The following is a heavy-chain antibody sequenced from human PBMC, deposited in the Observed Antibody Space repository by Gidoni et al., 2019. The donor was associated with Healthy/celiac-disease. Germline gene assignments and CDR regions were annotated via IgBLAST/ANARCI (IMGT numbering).Heavy chain of an antibody. CDR3: ASAASYGSGSYYNN. Sequence: EVQLVECGGGVVRHGGCLRLSCAAPGLTCDDYGMNWVRQAPGKGVGWVSGINWNGGSTVYADSVKGRFTISRDNAKNSLYLQMNSLRAEDTALYHCASAASYGSGSYYNNWGQGTLVTVSS. CDR1: GLTCDDYG. D-gene: IGHD3-10*01. J-gene: IGHJ1*01. CDR2: INWNGGST. V-gene: IGHV3-20*01.